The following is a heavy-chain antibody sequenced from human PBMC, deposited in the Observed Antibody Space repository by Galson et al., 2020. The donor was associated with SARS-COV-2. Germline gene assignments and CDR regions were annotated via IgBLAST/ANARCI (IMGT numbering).Heavy chain of an antibody. V-gene: IGHV3-23*01. D-gene: IGHD5-18*01. CDR3: AKDPRAYNYAVIGWYYDY. CDR1: GFTFSSYA. J-gene: IGHJ4*02. Sequence: GGSLRLSCAASGFTFSSYAMSWVRQAPGKGLEWVSGISGNGESTYYADSVKGRFTISRDRSKNTVYLQMNNLRAEDTALYYCAKDPRAYNYAVIGWYYDYWGQGTLVTVSS. CDR2: ISGNGEST.